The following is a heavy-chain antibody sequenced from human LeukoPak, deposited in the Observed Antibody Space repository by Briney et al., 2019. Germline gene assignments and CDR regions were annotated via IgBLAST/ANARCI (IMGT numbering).Heavy chain of an antibody. CDR1: GGSISIYY. J-gene: IGHJ5*02. V-gene: IGHV4-59*08. CDR3: ARGQLVGATNWFDT. CDR2: VYYSGST. Sequence: SETLSLTCTVSGGSISIYYWTWIRQPPGKGLEWIGNVYYSGSTNYNPSLKSRVTISVDTSKNQLSLKLNSMTAADTAVYYCARGQLVGATNWFDTWGQGTLVTVSS. D-gene: IGHD1-26*01.